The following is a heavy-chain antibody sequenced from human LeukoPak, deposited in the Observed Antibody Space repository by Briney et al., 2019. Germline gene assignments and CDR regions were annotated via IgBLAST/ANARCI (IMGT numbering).Heavy chain of an antibody. V-gene: IGHV4-31*03. CDR1: GGSISSGGYY. J-gene: IGHJ6*02. CDR3: ARILSPAAGTDYHYYGMDV. D-gene: IGHD6-13*01. Sequence: TLSLTCTVSGGSISSGGYYWSWIRQHPGKGLEWIGYIYYSGSTYYNPSLNSRVTTSVDTSKNQFSLKLSSVTAADTAVYYCARILSPAAGTDYHYYGMDVWGQGTTVTVSS. CDR2: IYYSGST.